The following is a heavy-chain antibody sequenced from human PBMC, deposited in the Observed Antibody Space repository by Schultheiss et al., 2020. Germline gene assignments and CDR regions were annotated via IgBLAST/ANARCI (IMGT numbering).Heavy chain of an antibody. CDR2: ISASGGST. CDR3: ARDGVAPGLYFDY. CDR1: GFTFSNAW. D-gene: IGHD3-16*01. V-gene: IGHV3-23*01. J-gene: IGHJ4*01. Sequence: GGSLRLSCAASGFTFSNAWMSWVRQAPGKGLEWVSMISASGGSTYYADSVKGRFTISRDNSKNTLYLQMNSLRAEDTAVYYCARDGVAPGLYFDYWGHGTLVTVSS.